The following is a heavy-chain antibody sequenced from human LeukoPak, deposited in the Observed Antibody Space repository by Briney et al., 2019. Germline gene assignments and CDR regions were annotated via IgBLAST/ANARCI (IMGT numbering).Heavy chain of an antibody. CDR2: IYYSGNT. CDR1: GGSISSYY. J-gene: IGHJ4*02. D-gene: IGHD1-1*01. CDR3: ARGASTGTSYGNFDY. Sequence: KSSETLSLTCTVSGGSISSYYWSWIRQPPGKGLEWIGNIYYSGNTNYNPSLKSRVTISVDTSKNQFSLNLSSVTAADTAVYYCARGASTGTSYGNFDYWGQGTLVTVSS. V-gene: IGHV4-59*01.